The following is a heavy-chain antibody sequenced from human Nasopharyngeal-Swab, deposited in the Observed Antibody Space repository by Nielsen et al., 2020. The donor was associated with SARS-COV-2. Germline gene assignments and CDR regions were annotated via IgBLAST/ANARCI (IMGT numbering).Heavy chain of an antibody. CDR3: ASDLSGRDDF. J-gene: IGHJ4*02. CDR1: GFTFSNYW. CDR2: TDEYGTTI. V-gene: IGHV3-74*01. D-gene: IGHD6-19*01. Sequence: GESLKISCVASGFTFSNYWMHWVRQAPGKGLVWVSRTDEYGTTINYADSVKGRFAISRDNAKNTLYLQMNGLRADDTAMYYCASDLSGRDDFWGQGTLVTVAS.